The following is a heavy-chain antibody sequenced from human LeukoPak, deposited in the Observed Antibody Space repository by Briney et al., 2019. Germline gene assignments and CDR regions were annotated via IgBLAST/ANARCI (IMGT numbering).Heavy chain of an antibody. J-gene: IGHJ4*02. CDR2: IIPSFGTV. D-gene: IGHD5-18*01. V-gene: IGHV1-69*13. CDR1: GTTFRSYA. CDR3: ARATSANEYSYGFHFDY. Sequence: SAKVFYKASGTTFRSYAINWLRQAPGPGLEWMRAIIPSFGTVKYAQKFQGRVTRTADESTSTAYMDLNYLRSDDTAVYFCARATSANEYSYGFHFDYWGQGTLVTVSS.